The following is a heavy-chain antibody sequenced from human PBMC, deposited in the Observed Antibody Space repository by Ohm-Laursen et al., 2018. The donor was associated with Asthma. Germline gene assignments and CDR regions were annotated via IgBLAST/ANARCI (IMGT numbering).Heavy chain of an antibody. Sequence: GSLRLSCTASGFTFSTFAMSWVRQAPGKGLEWVSQINDNSDLTYYADSVKGRFTISRDNSRNTLFLQMNSLRAEDTAVYYCAKERSSSWPFWDQGTLVTVSS. CDR1: GFTFSTFA. CDR3: AKERSSSWPF. J-gene: IGHJ4*02. CDR2: INDNSDLT. V-gene: IGHV3-23*01. D-gene: IGHD6-13*01.